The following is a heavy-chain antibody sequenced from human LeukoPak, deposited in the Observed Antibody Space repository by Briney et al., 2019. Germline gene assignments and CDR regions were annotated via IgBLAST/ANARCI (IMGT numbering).Heavy chain of an antibody. CDR1: GGSISSYY. CDR3: ASLSRPIDAFDI. Sequence: SETLSLTCTVSGGSISSYYWSWIRQPPGKGLEWIGYIYTSGSTNYNPSLKSRVTISVDTSKNQFSLKPSSVTAANTAVYYCASLSRPIDAFDIWGQGTMVTVSS. V-gene: IGHV4-4*09. CDR2: IYTSGST. J-gene: IGHJ3*02.